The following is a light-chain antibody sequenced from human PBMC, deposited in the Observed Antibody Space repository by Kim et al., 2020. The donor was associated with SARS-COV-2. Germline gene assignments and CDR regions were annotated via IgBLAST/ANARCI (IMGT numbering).Light chain of an antibody. CDR1: SLRTYY. J-gene: IGLJ3*02. CDR2: GNN. V-gene: IGLV3-19*01. CDR3: KSRDSSGDPWV. Sequence: SSELTQDPAVSVALGQTVRITCQGDSLRTYYASWYQQKPGQAPVLLIYGNNNRPSGIPDRFSGSRSGNTASLTIAGAQAEDESDYYCKSRDSSGDPWVFGGGTKLTVL.